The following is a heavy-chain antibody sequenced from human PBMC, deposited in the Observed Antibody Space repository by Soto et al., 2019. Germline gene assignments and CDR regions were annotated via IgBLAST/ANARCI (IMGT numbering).Heavy chain of an antibody. D-gene: IGHD6-19*01. Sequence: GASVKVSCKASGGTFSSYAVSWVRQAPGQGLEWMGGIIPIFGTANYAQKFQGRVTITADESTSTAYMELSSLRSEDTAVYYCARVGAGPVIYYYYYGMDVWGQGTTVTVSS. CDR2: IIPIFGTA. CDR3: ARVGAGPVIYYYYYGMDV. CDR1: GGTFSSYA. V-gene: IGHV1-69*13. J-gene: IGHJ6*02.